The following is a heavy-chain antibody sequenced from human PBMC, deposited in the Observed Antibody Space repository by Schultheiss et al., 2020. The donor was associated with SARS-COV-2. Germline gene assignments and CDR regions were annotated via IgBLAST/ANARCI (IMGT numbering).Heavy chain of an antibody. V-gene: IGHV3-7*01. J-gene: IGHJ6*03. Sequence: GGSLRLSCAASGFTFSSYWLSWVRQAPGKGLEWVANIKQDGSEKYYVDSVKGRFTISRDNAKNSLYLQMNSLRAEDTAVYYCAREGITMVRGVDNYYYYMDVWGKGTTGTVSS. CDR1: GFTFSSYW. CDR3: AREGITMVRGVDNYYYYMDV. CDR2: IKQDGSEK. D-gene: IGHD3-10*01.